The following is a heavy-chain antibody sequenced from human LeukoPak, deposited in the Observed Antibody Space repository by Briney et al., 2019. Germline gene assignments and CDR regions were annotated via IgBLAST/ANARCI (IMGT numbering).Heavy chain of an antibody. J-gene: IGHJ6*02. CDR1: GGSFSGYY. CDR2: IYYSGST. Sequence: PSETLSLTCAVYGGSFSGYYWSWIRQPPGKGLEWIGYIYYSGSTNYNPSLKSRVTISVDTSKNQFSLKLSSVTAADTAVYYCARHNSSRVVIRDSYYGMDVWGQGTTVTVSS. V-gene: IGHV4-59*08. CDR3: ARHNSSRVVIRDSYYGMDV. D-gene: IGHD3-22*01.